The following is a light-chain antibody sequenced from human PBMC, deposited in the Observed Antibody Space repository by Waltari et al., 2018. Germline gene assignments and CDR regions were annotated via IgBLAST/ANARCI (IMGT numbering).Light chain of an antibody. Sequence: IVFTQSPATLSLSPGERATLSCRASQSVSSYLAWYQQKPGQAPRLLIYDASNRATGIPARFSGSGSGTDFTLTISSLEPEDFAVYYCQQRRNWPPLTFGGVTKVEIK. CDR1: QSVSSY. J-gene: IGKJ4*01. V-gene: IGKV3-11*01. CDR2: DAS. CDR3: QQRRNWPPLT.